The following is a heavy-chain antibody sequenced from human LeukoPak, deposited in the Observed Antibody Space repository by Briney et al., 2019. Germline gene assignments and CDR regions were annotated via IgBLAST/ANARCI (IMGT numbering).Heavy chain of an antibody. CDR1: GGSISSGGSY. V-gene: IGHV4-31*03. J-gene: IGHJ6*02. CDR3: ARRAAAGKGPNYYYGMDV. CDR2: IYYSGST. Sequence: SETLSLTCTVSGGSISSGGSYWSWIRQHPGKGLEWIGYIYYSGSTYYNPSLKSRVTISVDTSKNQFSLKLSSVTAADTAVYYCARRAAAGKGPNYYYGMDVWGQGTTVTVSS. D-gene: IGHD6-13*01.